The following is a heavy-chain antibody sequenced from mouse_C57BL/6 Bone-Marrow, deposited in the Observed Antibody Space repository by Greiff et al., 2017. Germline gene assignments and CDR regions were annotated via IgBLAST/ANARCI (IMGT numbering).Heavy chain of an antibody. D-gene: IGHD3-1*01. J-gene: IGHJ1*03. CDR2: IDPENGDT. CDR3: TTWALLWYFDV. V-gene: IGHV14-4*01. CDR1: GFNIKDDY. Sequence: EVQLQQSGAELVRPGASVKLSCTASGFNIKDDYMHWVKQRPEKGLEWIGWIDPENGDTEYASKFQGKATITADTSSNTAYLQLSSLTSEDTAVYYCTTWALLWYFDVWGTGTTVTVSS.